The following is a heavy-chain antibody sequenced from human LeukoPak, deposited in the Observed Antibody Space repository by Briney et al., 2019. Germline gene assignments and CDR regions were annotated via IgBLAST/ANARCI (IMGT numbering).Heavy chain of an antibody. J-gene: IGHJ3*02. CDR3: AKDRGITMIVVPII. D-gene: IGHD3-22*01. CDR1: GFTFSSYG. CDR2: IRYDGSNK. V-gene: IGHV3-30*02. Sequence: PGGSLRLSCAASGFTFSSYGMHWVRQAPGKGLEWVAFIRYDGSNKYYADSVKGRFTISRDNSKNTLYLQMNSLRAEDTAVYYCAKDRGITMIVVPIIWGQGTMVTVSS.